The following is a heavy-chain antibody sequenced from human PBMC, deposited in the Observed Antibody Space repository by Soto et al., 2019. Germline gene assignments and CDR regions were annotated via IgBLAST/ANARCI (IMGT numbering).Heavy chain of an antibody. J-gene: IGHJ6*02. CDR2: ISGRGGST. Sequence: SLRLSCAASGFTFNNYAMSWVRQAPDKGLEWVPAISGRGGSTYYADSVKGRFTISRDNSKNTLFLQMNSLRAEDTAVYYCAKDSTVTTSLYSYYYGLDVWGQGTTVTVSS. CDR1: GFTFNNYA. V-gene: IGHV3-23*01. CDR3: AKDSTVTTSLYSYYYGLDV. D-gene: IGHD4-17*01.